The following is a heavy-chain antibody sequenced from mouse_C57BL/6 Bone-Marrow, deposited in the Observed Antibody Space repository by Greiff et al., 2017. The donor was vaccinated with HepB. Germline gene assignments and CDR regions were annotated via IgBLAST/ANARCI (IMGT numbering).Heavy chain of an antibody. V-gene: IGHV5-12*01. CDR3: ARIPAFYGSSYGGAMDY. J-gene: IGHJ4*01. Sequence: EVQVVESGGGLVQPGGSLKLSCAASGFTFSDYYMYWVRQTPEKRLEWVAYISNGGGSTYYPDTVKGRFTISRDNAKNTLYLQMSRLKSEDTAMYYCARIPAFYGSSYGGAMDYWGQGTSVTVSS. D-gene: IGHD1-1*01. CDR1: GFTFSDYY. CDR2: ISNGGGST.